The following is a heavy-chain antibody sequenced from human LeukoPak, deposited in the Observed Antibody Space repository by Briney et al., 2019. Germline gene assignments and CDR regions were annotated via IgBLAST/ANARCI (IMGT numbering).Heavy chain of an antibody. D-gene: IGHD6-19*01. Sequence: ASVTVSCKASGYTFTSCDINWARQATGQGLEWMGWMNPNSGNTGYGQSFQGRITMTRDISIGTAYMELSNLTSEDTAIYYCTRGSSGRRDNWGQGTLVTVSA. V-gene: IGHV1-8*01. CDR3: TRGSSGRRDN. CDR2: MNPNSGNT. J-gene: IGHJ4*02. CDR1: GYTFTSCD.